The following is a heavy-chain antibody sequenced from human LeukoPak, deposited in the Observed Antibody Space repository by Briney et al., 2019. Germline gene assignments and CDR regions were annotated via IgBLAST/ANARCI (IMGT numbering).Heavy chain of an antibody. D-gene: IGHD3-3*01. Sequence: SETLSLTCAVYGGSFSGYYWSWIRQPPGKGLEWIGEINHSGSTNYNPSLKSRVTISVDTSKNQFSLKLSSVTAADTAVYYCARGKSLYYDFWSGYALAQYYYYYMDVWGKGTTVTVSS. CDR3: ARGKSLYYDFWSGYALAQYYYYYMDV. J-gene: IGHJ6*03. CDR2: INHSGST. CDR1: GGSFSGYY. V-gene: IGHV4-34*01.